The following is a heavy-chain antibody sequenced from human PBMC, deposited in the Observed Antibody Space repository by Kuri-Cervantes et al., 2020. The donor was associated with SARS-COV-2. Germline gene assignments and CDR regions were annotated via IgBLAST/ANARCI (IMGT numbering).Heavy chain of an antibody. J-gene: IGHJ4*02. CDR3: ARAVGSPVEMATKAAGNYFVY. CDR2: IYHSGST. D-gene: IGHD5-24*01. CDR1: GVSISSGGYY. V-gene: IGHV4-30-2*01. Sequence: SCTVSGVSISSGGYYWSWIRQPPGKGLEWIGYIYHSGSTYYNPSLKSRVTISVDRSKNQFSLKPSSVTAADTAVYYCARAVGSPVEMATKAAGNYFVYWGQGTLVTVSS.